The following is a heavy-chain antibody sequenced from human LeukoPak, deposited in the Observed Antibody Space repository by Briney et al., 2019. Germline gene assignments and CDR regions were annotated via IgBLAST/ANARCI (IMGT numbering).Heavy chain of an antibody. CDR2: SYSGGSS. V-gene: IGHV3-53*01. CDR1: GFTVSSNY. D-gene: IGHD5-12*01. Sequence: GGSLRLSCAASGFTVSSNYMSWVRQVPGKGLEWVSVSYSGGSSYYADSVKGRFTISRDNSKNTLYLQMNSLRAEDTAVYYCAKGIYSGYDWYFDYWGQGTLVTVSS. J-gene: IGHJ4*02. CDR3: AKGIYSGYDWYFDY.